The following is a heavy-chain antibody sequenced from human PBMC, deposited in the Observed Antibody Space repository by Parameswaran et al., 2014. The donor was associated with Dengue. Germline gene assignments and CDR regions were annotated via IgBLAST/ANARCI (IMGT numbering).Heavy chain of an antibody. Sequence: WIRQPPGKGLEWVSSISSSSSYIYYADSVKGRFTISRDNAKNSLYLQMNSLRAEDTAVYYCARYLLEYYYGSGARQDYYYYYGMDVWGQGTTVTVSS. D-gene: IGHD3-10*01. CDR2: ISSSSSYI. V-gene: IGHV3-21*01. J-gene: IGHJ6*02. CDR3: ARYLLEYYYGSGARQDYYYYYGMDV.